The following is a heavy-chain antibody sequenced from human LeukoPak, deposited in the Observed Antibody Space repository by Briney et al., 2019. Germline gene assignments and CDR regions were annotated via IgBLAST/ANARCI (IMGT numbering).Heavy chain of an antibody. CDR3: ARMGYYDSSLDI. CDR2: IWYDGSKK. V-gene: IGHV3-33*01. CDR1: GFTFSSYG. D-gene: IGHD3-22*01. J-gene: IGHJ3*02. Sequence: GGSLRLSCAAAGFTFSSYGMQWVRQAPGKGLEWVAVIWYDGSKKYYVDSVKGRFTISRDNSKNTLYLQMNSLRAEDMAVFYCARMGYYDSSLDIWGQGTMVTVSS.